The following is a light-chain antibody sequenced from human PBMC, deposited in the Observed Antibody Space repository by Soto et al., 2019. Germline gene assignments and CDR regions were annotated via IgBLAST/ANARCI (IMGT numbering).Light chain of an antibody. V-gene: IGKV3D-20*02. CDR1: QSITSTY. CDR2: GVS. J-gene: IGKJ1*01. CDR3: QQRSNWPRT. Sequence: VMTQSTATLSVSPGERATRSCRASQSITSTYLAWYQQKPGQAPRLLIYGVSSRATGVPARFSGSGSGTDFTLTISSLEPEDFAVYYCQQRSNWPRTFGQGANVDI.